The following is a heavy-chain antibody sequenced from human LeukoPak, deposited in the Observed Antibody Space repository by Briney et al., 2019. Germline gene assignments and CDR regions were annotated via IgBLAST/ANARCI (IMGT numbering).Heavy chain of an antibody. CDR2: ISSNGGST. D-gene: IGHD6-19*01. Sequence: GGSLRLSCAASGFTFSSYAMHWVRQAPGKGLEYVSAISSNGGSTYYANSVKGRFTISRDNSKNTLYLQMGSLRAEDMVVYYCARGIAVPTAHFDPWGQGTLVTVSS. J-gene: IGHJ5*02. CDR3: ARGIAVPTAHFDP. V-gene: IGHV3-64*01. CDR1: GFTFSSYA.